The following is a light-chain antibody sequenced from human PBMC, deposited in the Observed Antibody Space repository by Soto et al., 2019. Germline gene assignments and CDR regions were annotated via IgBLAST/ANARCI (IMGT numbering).Light chain of an antibody. V-gene: IGKV1-39*01. CDR2: AAS. CDR1: QSIASY. J-gene: IGKJ2*01. Sequence: DIQMTQSPYSLSAFVGDRVTITCRASQSIASYLNWYQQKPGKAPKLLIYAASTLQTGVPLRFTGSGSGTDFTLTIISLQPEDYATYFCQQSYSMPYAFGPGTKVDIK. CDR3: QQSYSMPYA.